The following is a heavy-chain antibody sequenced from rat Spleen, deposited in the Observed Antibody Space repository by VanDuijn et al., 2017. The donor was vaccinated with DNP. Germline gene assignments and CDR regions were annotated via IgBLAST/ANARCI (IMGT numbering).Heavy chain of an antibody. CDR3: ARLGWHGWFAY. CDR1: GLNFNDYW. Sequence: EVKLVESGGGLVQPGRSLKLSCAASGLNFNDYWMGWVRQAPGKGLEWIGEIKEDSSIINHNPSLKDRFTISRDNAKNSLYLQMSKLGSEDTAIYYCARLGWHGWFAYWGQGTLVTVSS. CDR2: IKEDSSII. J-gene: IGHJ3*01. V-gene: IGHV4-2*01. D-gene: IGHD1-11*01.